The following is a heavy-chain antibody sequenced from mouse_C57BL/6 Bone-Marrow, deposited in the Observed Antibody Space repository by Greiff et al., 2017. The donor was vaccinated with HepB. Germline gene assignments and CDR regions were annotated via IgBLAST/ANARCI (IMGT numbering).Heavy chain of an antibody. CDR1: GYTFTDYN. D-gene: IGHD1-1*01. CDR2: INPNNGGT. J-gene: IGHJ2*01. CDR3: ASGSSYYFDY. V-gene: IGHV1-22*01. Sequence: EVKLVESGPELVKPGASVKMSCKASGYTFTDYNMHWVKQSPGKSLEWIGYINPNNGGTSYNQKFKGKATLTVNKSSSTAYLELRSLTSEDSAVYYCASGSSYYFDYWGKGTTLTVSS.